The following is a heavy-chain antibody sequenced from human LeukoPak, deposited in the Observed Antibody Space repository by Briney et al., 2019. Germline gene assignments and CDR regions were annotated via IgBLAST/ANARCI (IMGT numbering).Heavy chain of an antibody. V-gene: IGHV1-2*04. CDR2: INPNSGGT. D-gene: IGHD7-27*01. Sequence: ASVKVSCKASGYTFTGYYMHWVRLAPGQGLEWMGWINPNSGGTNYAQKFQGWVSMTRDTSISTAYMELSRLRSDDTALYYCARDHNSENWGSLGGWGQGTLVTVSS. CDR1: GYTFTGYY. CDR3: ARDHNSENWGSLGG. J-gene: IGHJ4*02.